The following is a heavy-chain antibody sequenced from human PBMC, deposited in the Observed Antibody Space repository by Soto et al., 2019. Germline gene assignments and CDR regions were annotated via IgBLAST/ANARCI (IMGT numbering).Heavy chain of an antibody. CDR2: IKQDGSER. CDR3: ARGHRGFDP. Sequence: GGSLRLSCVASGFTFSSYWMTWVRQAPGKGLEWVANIKQDGSERNYVESVKGRFTISRDNAKNSLYLQMNSLRAEDTALYSCARGHRGFDPWGQGTLVTVSS. V-gene: IGHV3-7*01. CDR1: GFTFSSYW. J-gene: IGHJ5*02.